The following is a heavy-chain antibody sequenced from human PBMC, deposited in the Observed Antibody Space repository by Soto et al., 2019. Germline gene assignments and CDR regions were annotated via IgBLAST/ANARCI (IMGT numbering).Heavy chain of an antibody. CDR1: GGSISSSSYY. CDR2: IYYSGST. CDR3: AGSGSYSYYFDY. D-gene: IGHD1-26*01. V-gene: IGHV4-39*01. Sequence: QLQLQESGPGLVKPSETLSLTCTVSGGSISSSSYYWGWIRQPPGKGLEWIGSIYYSGSTYYNPSLKSRFTISVDTSKNQFSLKLSSVTAADTAVYYCAGSGSYSYYFDYWGQGTLVTVSS. J-gene: IGHJ4*02.